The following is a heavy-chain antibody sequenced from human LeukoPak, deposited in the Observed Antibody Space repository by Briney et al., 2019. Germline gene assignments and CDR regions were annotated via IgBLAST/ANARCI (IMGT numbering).Heavy chain of an antibody. J-gene: IGHJ4*02. D-gene: IGHD2-2*01. CDR3: ARSDIIIRPAAQLFDY. V-gene: IGHV4-38-2*01. CDR1: GYFISSGYH. CDR2: MYHSGTT. Sequence: PSETLSLTCVVSGYFISSGYHWGWIRQPPGKGLEWIGSMYHSGTTYYNPSLKSRVTMSVDRSKNQFSLKLRSVTAADTAVYYCARSDIIIRPAAQLFDYWGLGALVTVSS.